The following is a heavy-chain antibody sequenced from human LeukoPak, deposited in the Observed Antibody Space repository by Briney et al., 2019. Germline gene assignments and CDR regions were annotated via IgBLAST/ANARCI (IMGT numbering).Heavy chain of an antibody. Sequence: PSETVSLTCADYGGSFSGYYWSWIRQPPGKGLEWIGEINHSGSTNYNPSLKSRVTISVDTSKNQFSLKLSSVTAADTAVYYCARSSKEATIDYWGQGTLVTVSS. CDR3: ARSSKEATIDY. D-gene: IGHD5-12*01. CDR2: INHSGST. V-gene: IGHV4-34*01. J-gene: IGHJ4*02. CDR1: GGSFSGYY.